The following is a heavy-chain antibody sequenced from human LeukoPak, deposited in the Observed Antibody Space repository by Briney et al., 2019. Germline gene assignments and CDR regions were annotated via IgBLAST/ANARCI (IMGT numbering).Heavy chain of an antibody. CDR1: GFTFSSIH. J-gene: IGHJ4*02. D-gene: IGHD5-18*01. CDR2: INPEGSEK. V-gene: IGHV3-7*01. CDR3: ARDLAYSRLDY. Sequence: GGSLRLSCAASGFTFSSIHMVWVRQAPGKGLEWVASINPEGSEKYSADSVKGRFTISRDNAKSSLYLQMDSLRVEDTAFYYCARDLAYSRLDYWGQGMLVTVSS.